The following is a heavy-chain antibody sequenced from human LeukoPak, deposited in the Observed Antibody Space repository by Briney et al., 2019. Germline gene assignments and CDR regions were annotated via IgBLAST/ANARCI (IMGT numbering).Heavy chain of an antibody. V-gene: IGHV1-18*01. CDR1: GYTFTSYG. Sequence: ASVKVSCKASGYTFTSYGISWVRQAPGQGLEWMGWISAYNGNTNYAQKLQGRVTMTTDTSTSTAYMELRSLRSDDTAVYYCASSNLNSGYGGKAYYMDVWGKGTTVTVSS. D-gene: IGHD5-12*01. CDR2: ISAYNGNT. CDR3: ASSNLNSGYGGKAYYMDV. J-gene: IGHJ6*03.